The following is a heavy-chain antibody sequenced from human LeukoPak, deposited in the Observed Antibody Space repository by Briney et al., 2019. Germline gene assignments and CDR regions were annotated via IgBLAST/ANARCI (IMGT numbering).Heavy chain of an antibody. Sequence: GASVKVSCKASGYTFTSYGINWVRQAPGQGLEWMGWISAYNGNTNYAQKFQGRVTMTRNTSISTAYMELRSLRSEDTAVYYCARDRGWYENWFDPWGQGTLVTVSS. CDR2: ISAYNGNT. CDR3: ARDRGWYENWFDP. CDR1: GYTFTSYG. J-gene: IGHJ5*02. V-gene: IGHV1-18*01. D-gene: IGHD6-19*01.